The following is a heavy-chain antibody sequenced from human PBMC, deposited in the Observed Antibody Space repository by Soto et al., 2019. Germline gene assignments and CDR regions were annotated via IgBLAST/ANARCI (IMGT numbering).Heavy chain of an antibody. CDR2: IYYSGST. Sequence: PSETLSLTCTVSGGSISSGDYYWSWIRQPPGKGLEWIGYIYYSGSTTYNPSLKSRVTISEDMSKNQFSLKLSSVTAADTAVYYCARVNYGDYFFDYWGQGTLVTVSS. CDR3: ARVNYGDYFFDY. V-gene: IGHV4-30-4*01. D-gene: IGHD4-17*01. CDR1: GGSISSGDYY. J-gene: IGHJ4*02.